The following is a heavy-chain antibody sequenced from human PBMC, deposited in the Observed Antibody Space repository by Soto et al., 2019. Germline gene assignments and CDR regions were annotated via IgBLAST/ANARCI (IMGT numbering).Heavy chain of an antibody. J-gene: IGHJ6*02. V-gene: IGHV1-46*01. CDR3: ARGDGRGSSGFYYYYGMDV. Sequence: QVQLVQSGAEVKKPGASVKVSCKASGFTFTNYFFHWVRQAPRQGLEWMGIISPYDGSTNYVQRLQGRVTMTSDTSTSTVYMALSSLRSEDTAVYYCARGDGRGSSGFYYYYGMDVCGHGTTVTVSS. CDR2: ISPYDGST. D-gene: IGHD6-25*01. CDR1: GFTFTNYF.